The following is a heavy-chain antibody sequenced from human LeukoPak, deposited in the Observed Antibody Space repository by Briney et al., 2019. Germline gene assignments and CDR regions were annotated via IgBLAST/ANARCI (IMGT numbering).Heavy chain of an antibody. V-gene: IGHV4-4*07. CDR1: GGSISSYY. D-gene: IGHD3-3*01. CDR2: IHISGST. J-gene: IGHJ4*02. CDR3: AGLTFDFWSGYYDY. Sequence: SETLSLTCTVSGGSISSYYWSWIRQPAGKGLEWIGRIHISGSTNYNPSLKSRVTMSVDTSKNQFSLKLSSVTAADTAVYYCAGLTFDFWSGYYDYWGQGTLVTVSS.